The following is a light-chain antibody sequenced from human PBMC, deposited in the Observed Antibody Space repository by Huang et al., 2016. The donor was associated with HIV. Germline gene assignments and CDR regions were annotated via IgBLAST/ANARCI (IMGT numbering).Light chain of an antibody. J-gene: IGKJ2*01. CDR3: QQRRNWPPTYT. CDR1: QTIGTY. Sequence: EIVLTQSPVTLSSSPGGTATLFCRASQTIGTYLAWFQHRPGQAPRLLIYDASNRATDIPARFSGSGSGTEFTLTSNSLEPGNSAVYYCQQRRNWPPTYTFGEGTNLEI. CDR2: DAS. V-gene: IGKV3-11*01.